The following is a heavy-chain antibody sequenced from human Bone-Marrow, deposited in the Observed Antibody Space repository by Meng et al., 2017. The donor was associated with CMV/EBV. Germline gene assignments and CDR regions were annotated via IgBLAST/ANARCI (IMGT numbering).Heavy chain of an antibody. J-gene: IGHJ6*02. CDR1: GGSFSGYY. Sequence: SETLSLTCAVYGGSFSGYYWSWIRQPPGKGLEWIGEINHSGSTNYNPSLKSRVTISVDTSKNQFSLKLSSVTAADTAVYYCARTFGGGTAHPGRYYYYVMDVWGQGTTVTFSS. V-gene: IGHV4-34*01. CDR2: INHSGST. D-gene: IGHD3-10*01. CDR3: ARTFGGGTAHPGRYYYYVMDV.